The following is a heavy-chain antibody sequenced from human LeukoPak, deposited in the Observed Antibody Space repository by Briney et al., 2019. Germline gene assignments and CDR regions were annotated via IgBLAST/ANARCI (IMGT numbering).Heavy chain of an antibody. CDR2: ISGSGGGA. D-gene: IGHD1-26*01. CDR1: GFTFSSIA. CDR3: AKDLGRYRNNFFDY. J-gene: IGHJ4*02. Sequence: GGSLRLSCAASGFTFSSIAMSWVRQAPDKGLEWVSTISGSGGGAYYADSVKGRFTISRDDSKNTLYLQMNSLRADDTAVYYCAKDLGRYRNNFFDYWGRGNLVTVSS. V-gene: IGHV3-23*01.